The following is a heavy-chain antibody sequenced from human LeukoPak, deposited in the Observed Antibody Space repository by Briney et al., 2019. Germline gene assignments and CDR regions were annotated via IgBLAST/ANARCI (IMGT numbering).Heavy chain of an antibody. J-gene: IGHJ4*02. CDR1: GYSFTYYY. Sequence: ASVKVSCKASGYSFTYYYIDWVRQAPGQGLEWRGWIDPNSGGTNYAQKFQGRLTMTRDTSISTAYMELSGLRSDDTAVHYCARDGVVRGVIVYWGQGTLVTVSS. CDR2: IDPNSGGT. V-gene: IGHV1-2*02. D-gene: IGHD3-10*01. CDR3: ARDGVVRGVIVY.